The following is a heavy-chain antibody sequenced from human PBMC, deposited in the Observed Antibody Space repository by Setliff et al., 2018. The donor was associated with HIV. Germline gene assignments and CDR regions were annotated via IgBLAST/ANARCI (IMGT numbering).Heavy chain of an antibody. CDR1: GFTFGSYA. CDR3: VRDLTTIVTRKVFDI. V-gene: IGHV3-30*04. D-gene: IGHD4-4*01. J-gene: IGHJ3*02. CDR2: ISYDGSYK. Sequence: SLTISCAASGFTFGSYAMHWVRQAPGKGLEWVAVISYDGSYKYYADSVKGRFTISRDNSKNTLYVQMNSLRADDTAVYYCVRDLTTIVTRKVFDIWGQGTMVTVSS.